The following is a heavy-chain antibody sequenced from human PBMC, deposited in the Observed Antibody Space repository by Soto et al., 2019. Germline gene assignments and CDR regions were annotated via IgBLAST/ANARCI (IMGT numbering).Heavy chain of an antibody. Sequence: GGSLRLSCAASGFTFSSYSMNWVCQAPGKGLEWVSSISSSSSYIYYADSVQGRFTISRDNAKNSLYLQMNSLRAEDTAVYYCARAFSGQDFDYWGQGTLVTVCS. D-gene: IGHD2-15*01. CDR3: ARAFSGQDFDY. J-gene: IGHJ4*02. CDR2: ISSSSSYI. V-gene: IGHV3-21*01. CDR1: GFTFSSYS.